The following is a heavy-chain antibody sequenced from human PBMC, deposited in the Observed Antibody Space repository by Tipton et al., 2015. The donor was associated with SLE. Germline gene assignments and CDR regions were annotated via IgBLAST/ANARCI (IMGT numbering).Heavy chain of an antibody. CDR1: GFTFSGYS. CDR2: ISSTSSYI. Sequence: SLRLSCAASGFTFSGYSMNWVRQAPGKGLEWVSSISSTSSYIYYAGSVKCRFTISRDNAKNSLYLQMNSLRAEDTAVYYCARDRGGSGWFDYWGQGTQVTVSS. J-gene: IGHJ5*01. D-gene: IGHD6-19*01. CDR3: ARDRGGSGWFDY. V-gene: IGHV3-21*01.